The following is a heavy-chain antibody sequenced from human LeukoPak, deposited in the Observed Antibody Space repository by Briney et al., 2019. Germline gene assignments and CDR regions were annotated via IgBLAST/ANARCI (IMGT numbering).Heavy chain of an antibody. J-gene: IGHJ5*02. Sequence: PSETLSLTCAVYGGSFSGYYCSWIRQPPGKGLEWIGKISRSGNTNYNPSLKSRATISVDTAKNQFSLKLSSVTAADTAVYYCARGGPSELDPWGQGTRVTVSS. CDR3: ARGGPSELDP. CDR2: ISRSGNT. CDR1: GGSFSGYY. D-gene: IGHD1-14*01. V-gene: IGHV4-34*01.